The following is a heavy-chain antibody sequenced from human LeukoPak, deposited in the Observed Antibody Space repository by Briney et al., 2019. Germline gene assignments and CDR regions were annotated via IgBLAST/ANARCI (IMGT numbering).Heavy chain of an antibody. V-gene: IGHV3-23*01. CDR2: ISGSGGST. CDR3: AKVLASGWYLFDY. Sequence: QTGGSLRLSCAASGFTFSSYAMSWVRQAPGKGLEWVSTISGSGGSTYYADSVKGRFTISSDNSKNTLYLQMNSLRAEDAAVYYCAKVLASGWYLFDYWGQGTLVTVSS. D-gene: IGHD6-19*01. J-gene: IGHJ4*02. CDR1: GFTFSSYA.